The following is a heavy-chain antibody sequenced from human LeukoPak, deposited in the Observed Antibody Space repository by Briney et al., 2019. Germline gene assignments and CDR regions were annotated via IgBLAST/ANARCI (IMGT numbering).Heavy chain of an antibody. Sequence: SETLSLTCTVGGGSLSGHYWGWIRQPPGKGLELVGHIYYSGSTTYNPSLKSRLTMSVDTSKNQISLKLISLTATDTAVYYCARLPGIAAVWGQGTLVTVSS. CDR1: GGSLSGHY. CDR2: IYYSGST. D-gene: IGHD6-13*01. J-gene: IGHJ4*02. CDR3: ARLPGIAAV. V-gene: IGHV4-59*08.